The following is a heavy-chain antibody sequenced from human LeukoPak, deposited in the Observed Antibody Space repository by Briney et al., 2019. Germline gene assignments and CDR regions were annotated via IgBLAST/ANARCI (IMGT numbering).Heavy chain of an antibody. Sequence: SETLSLTCAVYGGPFSGYYWSWIRQPPGKGLEWIGEINHSGSTNYNPSLKSRVTISVDTSKNQFSLKLSSVTAADTAVYYCARGRFYGDYPPGWFDPWGQGTLVTVSS. CDR2: INHSGST. J-gene: IGHJ5*02. CDR3: ARGRFYGDYPPGWFDP. CDR1: GGPFSGYY. V-gene: IGHV4-34*01. D-gene: IGHD4-17*01.